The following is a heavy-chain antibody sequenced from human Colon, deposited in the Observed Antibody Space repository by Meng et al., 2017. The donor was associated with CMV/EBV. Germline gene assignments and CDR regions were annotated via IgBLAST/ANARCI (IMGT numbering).Heavy chain of an antibody. CDR2: IYSSGHT. CDR1: GFRFSGNY. CDR3: AKGCTDKRCYMDF. Sequence: GESLKISCATSGFRFSGNYVNWVRQAPGKGLEFVSSIYSSGHTFYADSVKGRFTISRDNFQNMVYLQMNGLRAEDSAVYFCAKGCTDKRCYMDFWGQGTLVTVSS. J-gene: IGHJ4*02. V-gene: IGHV3-53*01. D-gene: IGHD2-8*02.